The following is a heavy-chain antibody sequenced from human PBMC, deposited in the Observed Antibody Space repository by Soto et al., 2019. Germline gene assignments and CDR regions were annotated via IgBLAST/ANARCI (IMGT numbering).Heavy chain of an antibody. CDR1: GSSFVTSG. CDR3: ARAGQYYDASGYAD. CDR2: ISVYNGNT. J-gene: IGHJ4*02. V-gene: IGHV1-18*01. Sequence: QVKLVQSGTEVKKPGASIKVSCKASGSSFVTSGLTWVRQAPGQGLEWMGWISVYNGNTNYDQKLQDRVTMTTDTSTNTAYLEVRNLRSDDTAVYYCARAGQYYDASGYADWGQGTLVTVSS. D-gene: IGHD3-22*01.